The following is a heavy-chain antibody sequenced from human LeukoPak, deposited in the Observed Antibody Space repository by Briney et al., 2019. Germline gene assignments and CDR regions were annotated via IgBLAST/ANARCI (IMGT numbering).Heavy chain of an antibody. Sequence: SETLSLTCAVSGGSLSRYFWSWIRQPPGKGLEWIGYIYYSGSTNYIPSLKSRVTISVDTSKNQFSLKLSSVTAADTAVYYCARQSDLDIYGMDVWGQGTTVTVSS. V-gene: IGHV4-59*08. J-gene: IGHJ6*02. CDR2: IYYSGST. CDR3: ARQSDLDIYGMDV. CDR1: GGSLSRYF.